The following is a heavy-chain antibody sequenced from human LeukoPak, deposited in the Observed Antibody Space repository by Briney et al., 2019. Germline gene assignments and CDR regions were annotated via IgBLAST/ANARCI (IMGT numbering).Heavy chain of an antibody. D-gene: IGHD3-10*01. CDR3: AKVHDPYGSGSFFDY. Sequence: GGSLRLPCAASGFTFDDYAMHWVRQAPGKGLEWVSLIAWDGGSTFYTDSVRGRFTISRDNARNSLFLQMNSLRPEDTAFYYCAKVHDPYGSGSFFDYWGQGTLVSVSS. CDR1: GFTFDDYA. J-gene: IGHJ4*02. V-gene: IGHV3-43D*03. CDR2: IAWDGGST.